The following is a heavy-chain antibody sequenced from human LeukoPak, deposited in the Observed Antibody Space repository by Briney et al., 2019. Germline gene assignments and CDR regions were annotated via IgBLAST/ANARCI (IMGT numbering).Heavy chain of an antibody. J-gene: IGHJ6*02. V-gene: IGHV4-34*01. CDR3: ARGIATYYDFWSGYALGMDV. Sequence: PSEALSLTCAVYGGSFSGYYWSWIRQPPGKGLEWIGEINHSGSTNYNPSLKSRVTISVDMSKNQFSLKLSSVTAADTAVYYCARGIATYYDFWSGYALGMDVWGQGTTVTVSS. D-gene: IGHD3-3*01. CDR1: GGSFSGYY. CDR2: INHSGST.